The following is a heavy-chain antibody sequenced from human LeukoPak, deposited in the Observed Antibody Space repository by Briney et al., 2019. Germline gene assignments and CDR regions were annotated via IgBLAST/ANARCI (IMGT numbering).Heavy chain of an antibody. J-gene: IGHJ4*02. D-gene: IGHD1-26*01. CDR2: IYYSGST. Sequence: SETLSLTCTVSGGSISSSSYYWGWIRQPPGKGLEWIGSIYYSGSTDYNPSLKSRVTISVDTSKNQFSLKLSSVTVADTAVYYCARHSAVGAWEFDYWGQGTLVTVSS. CDR3: ARHSAVGAWEFDY. V-gene: IGHV4-39*01. CDR1: GGSISSSSYY.